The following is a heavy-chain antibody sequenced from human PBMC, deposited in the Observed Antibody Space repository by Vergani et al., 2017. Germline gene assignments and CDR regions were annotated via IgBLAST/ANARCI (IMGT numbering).Heavy chain of an antibody. CDR2: IYHTGSA. CDR1: AYSISSTYY. J-gene: IGHJ6*02. D-gene: IGHD1-26*01. Sequence: QVKLQESGPGLLKPSQTLSLTCAVSAYSISSTYYWGWIRQPPGKGLEWIGNIYHTGSAYYNPSLKSRVTISVDTSKNQFSLKLSSVTAADTAVYYCARDMPIWEHGGMDVWGQGTTVTVSS. V-gene: IGHV4-38-2*02. CDR3: ARDMPIWEHGGMDV.